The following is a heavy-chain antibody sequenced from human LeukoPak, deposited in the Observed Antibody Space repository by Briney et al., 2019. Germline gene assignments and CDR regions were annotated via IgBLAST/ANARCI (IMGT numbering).Heavy chain of an antibody. V-gene: IGHV1-69*05. Sequence: GASVKVSCKASGGTSISYAISWVRQAPGQGLEWMGGIIPIFGTANYAQKFQGRVTMTRDMSTSTVYMELSSLRSEDTAVYYCARDPLKTYYDILTGGYYYYYMDVWGKGTTATVSS. CDR3: ARDPLKTYYDILTGGYYYYYMDV. CDR1: GGTSISYA. CDR2: IIPIFGTA. D-gene: IGHD3-9*01. J-gene: IGHJ6*03.